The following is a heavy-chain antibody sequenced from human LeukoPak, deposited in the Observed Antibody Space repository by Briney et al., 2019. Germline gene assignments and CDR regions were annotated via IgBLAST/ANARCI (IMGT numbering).Heavy chain of an antibody. CDR1: GPSISSGSSY. V-gene: IGHV4-61*02. CDR3: ARGPYGSGSYYNRYYYMDV. J-gene: IGHJ6*03. Sequence: SPTLSLTCTVSGPSISSGSSYWSWIRQPAGKGLEWIVRIYTSGSTNYNPSLKSRVTISVDTSKNQFSLKLSSVTAADTAVYYCARGPYGSGSYYNRYYYMDVWGKGTTVTISS. D-gene: IGHD3-10*01. CDR2: IYTSGST.